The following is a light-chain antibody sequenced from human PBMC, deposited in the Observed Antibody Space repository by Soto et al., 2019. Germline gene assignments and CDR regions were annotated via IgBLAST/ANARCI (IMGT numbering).Light chain of an antibody. CDR1: QSISSW. V-gene: IGKV1-5*03. CDR3: QQYNAYSGT. Sequence: DIQMTQSPSTLSASVGDRVTITCRASQSISSWLAWYQQKPGKAPKLLIHEASSLQSGVPSRFSGSGSGTEFSLTITSLQPNDSATYYCQQYNAYSGTFGQGTEVEIK. J-gene: IGKJ1*01. CDR2: EAS.